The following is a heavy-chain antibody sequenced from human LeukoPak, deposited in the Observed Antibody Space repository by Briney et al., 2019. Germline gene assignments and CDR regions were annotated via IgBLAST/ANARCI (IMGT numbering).Heavy chain of an antibody. CDR2: IYHSGST. D-gene: IGHD3-3*01. J-gene: IGHJ4*02. V-gene: IGHV4-39*01. CDR1: GGSISSRSYY. CDR3: ARHFPGGSGYLYYFDY. Sequence: PSETLSLTCNVSGGSISSRSYYWGWVRQPPGKGLEWIGTIYHSGSTYYNPSLKSRLIISVDTSKNQFSLKLSSVTAADTAVYYCARHFPGGSGYLYYFDYWGQGTLVTVSS.